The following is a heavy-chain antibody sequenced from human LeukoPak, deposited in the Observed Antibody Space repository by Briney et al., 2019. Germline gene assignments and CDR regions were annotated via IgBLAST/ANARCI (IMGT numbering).Heavy chain of an antibody. CDR2: IYYRGST. CDR1: GGSINNYY. CDR3: ARGGDYGDLRYFDY. D-gene: IGHD4-17*01. V-gene: IGHV4-59*01. Sequence: SETLSLTCTVSGGSINNYYWSWIRQPPRQALEWIGYIYYRGSTNYNPSLRSRVTFSVDTSKNQFSLKLNSVTAADTAVYYCARGGDYGDLRYFDYWGQGTLVTVSS. J-gene: IGHJ4*02.